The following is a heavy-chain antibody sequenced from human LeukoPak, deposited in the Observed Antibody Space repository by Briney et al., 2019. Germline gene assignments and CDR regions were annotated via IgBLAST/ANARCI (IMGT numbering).Heavy chain of an antibody. V-gene: IGHV3-33*01. CDR2: IWYDGSNE. CDR3: ARTMMTATVDY. D-gene: IGHD3-22*01. CDR1: GFTFSDYG. Sequence: GGSLRLSCAASGFTFSDYGMQWVRQAPGKGQECGAVIWYDGSNEDYADSVKGGFTISRDNSKNTLYLQMNSLRAEDTAVYYCARTMMTATVDYWGQGTLVTVSS. J-gene: IGHJ4*02.